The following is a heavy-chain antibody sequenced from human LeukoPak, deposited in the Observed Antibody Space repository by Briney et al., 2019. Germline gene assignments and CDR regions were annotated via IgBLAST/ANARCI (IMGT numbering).Heavy chain of an antibody. Sequence: GASVKVSCKASGYTFTSYGISWVRQAPGQGLEWMGWISAYNGNTNYAQKFQGRVTITADKSTSTAYMELSSLRSEDTAVYYCARGHLYCSSTSCYNSAFDIWGQGTMVTVSS. V-gene: IGHV1-18*01. CDR2: ISAYNGNT. J-gene: IGHJ3*02. D-gene: IGHD2-2*02. CDR3: ARGHLYCSSTSCYNSAFDI. CDR1: GYTFTSYG.